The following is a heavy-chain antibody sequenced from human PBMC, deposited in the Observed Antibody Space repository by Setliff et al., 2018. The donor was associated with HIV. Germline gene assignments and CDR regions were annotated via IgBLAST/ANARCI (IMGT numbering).Heavy chain of an antibody. J-gene: IGHJ4*02. CDR2: IIPFLGIP. V-gene: IGHV1-69*10. CDR1: GSPFSRYP. Sequence: GASVKVSCKASGSPFSRYPIKWVRQAPGQGLEWMGGIIPFLGIPNYAQKFQGGVTITADESTNTAYMELRNLRSDDTAVYYCARLGTDSSGWYYFDYWGQGTLVTVSS. D-gene: IGHD6-19*01. CDR3: ARLGTDSSGWYYFDY.